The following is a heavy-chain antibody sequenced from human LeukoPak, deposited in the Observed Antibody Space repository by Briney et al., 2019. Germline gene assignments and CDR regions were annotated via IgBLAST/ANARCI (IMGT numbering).Heavy chain of an antibody. Sequence: PGGSLRLSCAASGFTFSSYSMSWVRQAPGKGLEWVANIKQDGSEKYYVDSVKGRFTISRDNAKNSLYLQMNSLRAEDTAVYYCARSPTYYYDSSGYYDYWGQGTLVTVSS. CDR1: GFTFSSYS. V-gene: IGHV3-7*01. D-gene: IGHD3-22*01. CDR2: IKQDGSEK. J-gene: IGHJ4*02. CDR3: ARSPTYYYDSSGYYDY.